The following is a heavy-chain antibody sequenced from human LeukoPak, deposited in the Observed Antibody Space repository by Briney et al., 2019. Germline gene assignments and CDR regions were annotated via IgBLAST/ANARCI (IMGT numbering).Heavy chain of an antibody. CDR3: ARAWPSVQGPGYYYYYGMDV. V-gene: IGHV1-2*02. Sequence: GASVKVSCKASGYTFTGYYMHWVRQAPGQGLEWMGWINPNSGGTNYAQKFQGRVTMTRDTSISTAYMELSRLRSDDTAVYYCARAWPSVQGPGYYYYYGMDVWGQGTTVTVPS. CDR2: INPNSGGT. J-gene: IGHJ6*02. CDR1: GYTFTGYY. D-gene: IGHD1-14*01.